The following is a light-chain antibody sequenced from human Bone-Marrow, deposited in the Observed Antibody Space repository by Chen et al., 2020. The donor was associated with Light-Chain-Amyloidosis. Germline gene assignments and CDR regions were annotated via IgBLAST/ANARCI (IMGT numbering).Light chain of an antibody. CDR1: QTISSNC. J-gene: IGKJ4*01. V-gene: IGKV3-20*01. CDR3: QQYGTSPLT. Sequence: EIVLTQSPGTLSLSPGEGANLSCRASQTISSNCLTWYQQKFGQAPRLLIYGSSSRTTDIPDSFTGNGSGTDFTLSINILEPEDFSMYYCQQYGTSPLTFGGGTKVEIK. CDR2: GSS.